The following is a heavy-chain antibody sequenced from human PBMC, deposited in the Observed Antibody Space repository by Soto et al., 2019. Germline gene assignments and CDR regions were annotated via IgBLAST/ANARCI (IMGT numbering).Heavy chain of an antibody. CDR1: GFSFSDYW. CDR3: SRGGGFSGNYL. J-gene: IGHJ4*02. CDR2: IDTDGSTT. V-gene: IGHV3-74*01. D-gene: IGHD1-26*01. Sequence: EVQLVESGGGLVQPGGSLRLSCAASGFSFSDYWMHWVRQAPGKGLVWVSCIDTDGSTTTYADSVKGRFTISRDNVKNTLYLQMESLRAEATALYYWSRGGGFSGNYLGGQGTLVTVSS.